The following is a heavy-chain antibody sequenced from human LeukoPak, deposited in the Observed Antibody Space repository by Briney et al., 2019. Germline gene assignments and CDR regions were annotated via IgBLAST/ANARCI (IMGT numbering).Heavy chain of an antibody. CDR1: GGSISSGGYY. CDR3: ARSPQNLSSSWYVIWFDP. V-gene: IGHV4-31*03. CDR2: ICYSGST. Sequence: PSETLSLTCTVSGGSISSGGYYWSWIRQHPGKGLEWIGYICYSGSTYYNPSLKSRVTISVDTSKNQFSLKLSSVTAADTAVYYCARSPQNLSSSWYVIWFDPWGQGTLVTVSS. D-gene: IGHD6-13*01. J-gene: IGHJ5*02.